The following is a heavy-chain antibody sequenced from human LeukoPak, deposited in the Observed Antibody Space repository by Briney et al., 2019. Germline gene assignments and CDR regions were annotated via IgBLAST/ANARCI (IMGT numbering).Heavy chain of an antibody. Sequence: GGSLRLSCAASGFTFSTYAMSWVRQAPGKGLDWVSAISGSGGTTYYADSVKGRFTISRDNSKNTLYLQMNSLRAEDTAVYYCANRRDLSGSYYQPLDYWGQGTLVTVSS. CDR2: ISGSGGTT. V-gene: IGHV3-23*01. J-gene: IGHJ4*02. CDR3: ANRRDLSGSYYQPLDY. CDR1: GFTFSTYA. D-gene: IGHD1-26*01.